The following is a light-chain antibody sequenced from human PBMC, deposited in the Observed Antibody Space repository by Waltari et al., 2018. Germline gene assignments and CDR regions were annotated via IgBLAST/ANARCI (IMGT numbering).Light chain of an antibody. Sequence: EIVLTQSPGTLSLSPGERATLSCRASQSDSSSYLAWYQQKPGQAPRPLIYGSSSRATGIPDRFSGSGSGTDFTLTISRLEPEDFAVYYCQQYGSSSWTFGQGTKVEIK. CDR1: QSDSSSY. CDR3: QQYGSSSWT. J-gene: IGKJ1*01. CDR2: GSS. V-gene: IGKV3-20*01.